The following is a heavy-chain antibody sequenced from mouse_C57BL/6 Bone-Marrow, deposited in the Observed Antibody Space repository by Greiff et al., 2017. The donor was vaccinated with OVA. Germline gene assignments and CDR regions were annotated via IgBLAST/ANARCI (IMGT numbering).Heavy chain of an antibody. D-gene: IGHD1-1*01. J-gene: IGHJ2*01. Sequence: QVQLQQPGAELVKPGASVKMSCKASGYTFTSSWITWVKQRPGQGLEWIGDIYPGSGSTNYNEKFKSKATLTVDTSSSTAYMQLSSLTSEDSAVYYCARAGYYYGSSYFDYWGQGTTLTVSS. CDR2: IYPGSGST. V-gene: IGHV1-55*01. CDR1: GYTFTSSW. CDR3: ARAGYYYGSSYFDY.